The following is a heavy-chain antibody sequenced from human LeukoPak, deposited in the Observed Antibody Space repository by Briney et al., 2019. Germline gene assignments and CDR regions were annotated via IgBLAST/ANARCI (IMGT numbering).Heavy chain of an antibody. CDR3: ARVGDGYSVNYFDY. CDR2: ITSTSSTV. V-gene: IGHV3-48*02. D-gene: IGHD5-24*01. J-gene: IGHJ4*02. CDR1: GFTLSSYS. Sequence: GGSLRLSCAASGFTLSSYSMTWVRQAPGKGLEWVSYITSTSSTVYYADSVKGRFTVSRGNAKNSQYLQMNSLRDEDTAMFYCARVGDGYSVNYFDYWGQGTLVTVSS.